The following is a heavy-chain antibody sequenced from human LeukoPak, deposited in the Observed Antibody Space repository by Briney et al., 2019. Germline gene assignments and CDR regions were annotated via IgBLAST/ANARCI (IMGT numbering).Heavy chain of an antibody. CDR1: GVSISSRNW. Sequence: PSGTLSLTCAVSGVSISSRNWWSWVRQPPGKGLEWIGEIYHSGSTNYNPSLKSRVTISVDKSKNQFSLKLSSVTAADTAVYYCARVSGEGGWYNDYWGQGTLVTVSS. CDR2: IYHSGST. D-gene: IGHD6-19*01. V-gene: IGHV4-4*02. J-gene: IGHJ4*02. CDR3: ARVSGEGGWYNDY.